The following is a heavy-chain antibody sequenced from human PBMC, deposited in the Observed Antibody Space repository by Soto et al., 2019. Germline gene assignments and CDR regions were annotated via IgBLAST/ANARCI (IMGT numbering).Heavy chain of an antibody. CDR3: AREYTAWPLAYGLDV. V-gene: IGHV3-21*01. Sequence: GGSLRLSCVVSGFTFSTYSINWVRQAPGKGLEWVSSISSRSDIYYADSVKGRFTISRDNARNSVSLQMNSLRAEDTAVYYCAREYTAWPLAYGLDVWGQGTTVTVSS. D-gene: IGHD2-2*02. J-gene: IGHJ6*02. CDR2: ISSRSDI. CDR1: GFTFSTYS.